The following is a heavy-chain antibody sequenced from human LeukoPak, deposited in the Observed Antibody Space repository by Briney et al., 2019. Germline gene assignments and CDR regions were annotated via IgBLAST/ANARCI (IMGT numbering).Heavy chain of an antibody. Sequence: NPGGSLRLSCAASGFTFSSYSMNWVRQAPGKGLEWVSAISGSSIYIYYADSVKGRFTISRDNAKNSLYLQMNSLRAEDTAVYYCARDSYYDSSGYYYFEYWGQGTLVTVSS. V-gene: IGHV3-21*01. CDR2: ISGSSIYI. CDR3: ARDSYYDSSGYYYFEY. J-gene: IGHJ4*02. D-gene: IGHD3-22*01. CDR1: GFTFSSYS.